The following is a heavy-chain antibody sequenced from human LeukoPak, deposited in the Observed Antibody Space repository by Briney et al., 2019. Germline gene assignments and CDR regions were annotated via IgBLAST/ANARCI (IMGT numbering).Heavy chain of an antibody. CDR3: AREASGGYFDY. J-gene: IGHJ4*02. V-gene: IGHV1-2*02. Sequence: ASVKVSCKASGYTFTDYYIDWVRQAPGQGLEWMGWINPNSGGTNYAQKFQGRVTMTRDTSISTAYMELSSLRSDDTAVYYCAREASGGYFDYWGQGTLVTVSS. D-gene: IGHD4-23*01. CDR1: GYTFTDYY. CDR2: INPNSGGT.